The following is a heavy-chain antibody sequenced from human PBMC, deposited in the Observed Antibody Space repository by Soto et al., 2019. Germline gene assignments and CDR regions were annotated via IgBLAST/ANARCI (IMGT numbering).Heavy chain of an antibody. Sequence: QVQLVDSGGGVVQPGRSLRLSCEASGITFSNYGMHWVRQAPGKGLEWVAIISYDGSNKYYADSVKGRFTISRDNSKNTLYLQMNSLRPEDTAVYSCAKDLSQGGYVLDIWGHGTMVTVSS. D-gene: IGHD5-12*01. CDR3: AKDLSQGGYVLDI. CDR1: GITFSNYG. V-gene: IGHV3-30*18. CDR2: ISYDGSNK. J-gene: IGHJ3*02.